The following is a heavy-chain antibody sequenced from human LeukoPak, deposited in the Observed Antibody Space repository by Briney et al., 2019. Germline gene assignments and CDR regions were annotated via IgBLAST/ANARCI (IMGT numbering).Heavy chain of an antibody. V-gene: IGHV4-61*02. D-gene: IGHD6-13*01. CDR1: GGSISSGSYY. Sequence: SETLSLTCTVSGGSISSGSYYWSWIRQPAGKGLEWIGRIYTSGSTNYNPSLKSRVTISVDTSKNQFSLKLSSVTAANTAVYYCARGEYSSSRGYWFDPWGQGTLVTVSS. CDR3: ARGEYSSSRGYWFDP. CDR2: IYTSGST. J-gene: IGHJ5*02.